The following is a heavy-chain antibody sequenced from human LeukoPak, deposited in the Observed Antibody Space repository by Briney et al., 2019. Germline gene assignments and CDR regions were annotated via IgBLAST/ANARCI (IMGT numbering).Heavy chain of an antibody. Sequence: ASVKVSCKASGYTFTDYYVHWVRQAPGQGLEWMGWINPNSGGTNYAQKFQGRVTMTRDTSISTAYMELSRLRSDDTAVYYCARAGGAIFGVVIIMDNWFDPWGQGTLVTVSS. CDR1: GYTFTDYY. CDR2: INPNSGGT. V-gene: IGHV1-2*02. D-gene: IGHD3-3*01. CDR3: ARAGGAIFGVVIIMDNWFDP. J-gene: IGHJ5*02.